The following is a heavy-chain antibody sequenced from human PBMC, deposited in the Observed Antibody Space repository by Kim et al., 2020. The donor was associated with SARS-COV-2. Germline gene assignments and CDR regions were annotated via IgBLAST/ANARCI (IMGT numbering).Heavy chain of an antibody. CDR1: GFIFSSYS. D-gene: IGHD3-10*01. CDR2: ISSSGSVV. J-gene: IGHJ4*02. CDR3: TREIGGSGSRTTSY. Sequence: GGSLRLSCAVSGFIFSSYSMNWVRQAPGKGLEWVAHISSSGSVVYYADSVKGRFTVSRDNPKNSLYLQVNSLRDEDTAVYYCTREIGGSGSRTTSYWGQGTLVTVSS. V-gene: IGHV3-48*02.